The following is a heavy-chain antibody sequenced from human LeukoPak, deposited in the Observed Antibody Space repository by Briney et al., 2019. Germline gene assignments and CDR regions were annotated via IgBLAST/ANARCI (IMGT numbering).Heavy chain of an antibody. V-gene: IGHV1-18*01. Sequence: ASVKVSCKASGYTFTSYGISWVRQAPGQGLEWMGWISAYNGNTNYAQKLQGRVTMTTVTSTSTAYMELRSLRSDDTAVYYCARDPALDYGDYDWFDPWGQGTLVTVSS. D-gene: IGHD4-17*01. CDR1: GYTFTSYG. CDR3: ARDPALDYGDYDWFDP. J-gene: IGHJ5*02. CDR2: ISAYNGNT.